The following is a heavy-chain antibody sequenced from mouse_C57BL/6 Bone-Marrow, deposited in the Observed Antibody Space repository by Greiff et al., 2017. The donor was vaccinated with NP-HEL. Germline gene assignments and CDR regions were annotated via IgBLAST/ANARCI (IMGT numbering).Heavy chain of an antibody. CDR2: INPNNGGT. Sequence: VQLQQSGPELVKPGASVKISCKASGYTFTDYYMNWVKQSHGKSLEWIGDINPNNGGTSYNQKFKGKATLTVDKSSSTAYMELRSLTSEDSAVYYCAREATTVEYAMDYRGEETSVT. J-gene: IGHJ4*01. CDR3: AREATTVEYAMDY. D-gene: IGHD1-1*01. CDR1: GYTFTDYY. V-gene: IGHV1-26*01.